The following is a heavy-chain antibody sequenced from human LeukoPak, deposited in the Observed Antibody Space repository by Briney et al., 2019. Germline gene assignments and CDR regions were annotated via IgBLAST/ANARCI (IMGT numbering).Heavy chain of an antibody. J-gene: IGHJ4*02. CDR2: INPSGGST. Sequence: ASVKVSCKASGYTFTSYYMHWVRQAPGQWLEWMGIINPSGGSTSYAQKFQGRVTMTRDTSTSTVYMELSSLRSEDTAVYYCAREPVDAGFDYWGQGTLVTVSS. CDR1: GYTFTSYY. V-gene: IGHV1-46*01. D-gene: IGHD2-2*01. CDR3: AREPVDAGFDY.